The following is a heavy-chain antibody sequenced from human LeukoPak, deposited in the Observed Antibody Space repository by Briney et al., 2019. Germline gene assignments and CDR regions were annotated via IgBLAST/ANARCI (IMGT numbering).Heavy chain of an antibody. CDR3: ARDSGYCSSTSCFNYYYYGMDV. D-gene: IGHD2-2*03. V-gene: IGHV3-48*01. J-gene: IGHJ6*02. CDR1: GFTFSTYS. CDR2: ISSSSSTI. Sequence: GGSLRLSCTASGFTFSTYSMNWVRQAPGKGLEWVSYISSSSSTIYYADSVKGRFTISRDNSKNTLYLQMNSLRAEDTAVYYCARDSGYCSSTSCFNYYYYGMDVWGQGTTVTVSS.